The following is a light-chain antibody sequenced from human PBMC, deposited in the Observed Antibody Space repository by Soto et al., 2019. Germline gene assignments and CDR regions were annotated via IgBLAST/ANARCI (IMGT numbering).Light chain of an antibody. CDR1: QSVSSY. V-gene: IGKV3-11*01. CDR3: QQRKSWPPT. CDR2: DAS. Sequence: EIVLTQSPATLSLSPGERATLSCRASQSVSSYLAWYQQKPGQAPRLFIYDASNRATGIPARFSGSGSGTDFTLTISSLEPEDFAVYYCQQRKSWPPTFGQGTRLEIK. J-gene: IGKJ5*01.